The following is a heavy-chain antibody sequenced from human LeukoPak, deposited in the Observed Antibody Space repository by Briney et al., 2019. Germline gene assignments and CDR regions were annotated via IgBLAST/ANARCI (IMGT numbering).Heavy chain of an antibody. CDR1: GYTFTGYY. Sequence: ASVKVSCKASGYTFTGYYMHWVRQAPRQGLEWMGWINPNSGGTNYAQKFQGRVTMTRDTSISTAYMELSRLRSDDTAVYYCARTNYYDSSGPFDYWGQGTLVTVSS. CDR2: INPNSGGT. V-gene: IGHV1-2*02. D-gene: IGHD3-22*01. CDR3: ARTNYYDSSGPFDY. J-gene: IGHJ4*02.